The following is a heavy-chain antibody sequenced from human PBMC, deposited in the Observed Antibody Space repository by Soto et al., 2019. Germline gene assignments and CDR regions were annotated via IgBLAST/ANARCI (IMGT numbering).Heavy chain of an antibody. V-gene: IGHV1-2*04. CDR3: ARVPGTDYGGYVDYGMGV. D-gene: IGHD4-17*01. CDR1: GYTFTGYY. J-gene: IGHJ6*02. Sequence: GASVKVSCKASGYTFTGYYMHWVRQAPGQGLQWMGWINPNSGGTNYAQKFQGWVTMTRDTSSSTANMGLSRLRSDDTVVYYCARVPGTDYGGYVDYGMGVWGQGTTVAVAS. CDR2: INPNSGGT.